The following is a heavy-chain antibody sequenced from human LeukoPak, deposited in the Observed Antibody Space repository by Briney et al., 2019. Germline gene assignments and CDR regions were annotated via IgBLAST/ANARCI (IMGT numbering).Heavy chain of an antibody. V-gene: IGHV3-74*01. CDR2: INSDGSTT. CDR3: AREEWYYFDY. CDR1: GFTFSRHW. D-gene: IGHD3-3*01. J-gene: IGHJ4*02. Sequence: GGSLRLSCAASGFTFSRHWMHWVRQAPGKGLVWVSRINSDGSTTNYADSVKGRFTISRDNSKNTLYLQMNSLRAEDMAVYYCAREEWYYFDYWGQGTLVTVSS.